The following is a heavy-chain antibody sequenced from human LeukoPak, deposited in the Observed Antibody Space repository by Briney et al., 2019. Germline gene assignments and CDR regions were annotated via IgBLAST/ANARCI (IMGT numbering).Heavy chain of an antibody. CDR3: ARSVGSYYGDL. CDR2: ITSSSSFT. CDR1: GFTFSTYT. D-gene: IGHD3-22*01. Sequence: GGSLRLSCAASGFTFSTYTMSWVRQAPGKGLDWVASITSSSSFTYYADSVKGRFTISRDNAKNSLYLQMNSLTVEDTAVYYCARSVGSYYGDLCGQGALVSVSS. J-gene: IGHJ5*02. V-gene: IGHV3-21*01.